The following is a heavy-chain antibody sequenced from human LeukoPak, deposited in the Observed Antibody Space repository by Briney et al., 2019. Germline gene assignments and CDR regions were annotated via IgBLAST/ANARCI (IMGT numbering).Heavy chain of an antibody. Sequence: ASVKVSFKASRYTFTSYYMHWVRQAPGQGLEWMGIINPGGGSTSYAQKFQDRVTMTRDTSTSTVYMDLSSLRSGDTAVYYCAKDLRWDHPGFDPWGQGTLVIVSS. CDR1: RYTFTSYY. V-gene: IGHV1-46*01. CDR2: INPGGGST. CDR3: AKDLRWDHPGFDP. J-gene: IGHJ5*02. D-gene: IGHD4-23*01.